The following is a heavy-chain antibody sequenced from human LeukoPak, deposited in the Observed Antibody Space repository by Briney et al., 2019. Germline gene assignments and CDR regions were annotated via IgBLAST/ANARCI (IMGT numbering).Heavy chain of an antibody. J-gene: IGHJ4*02. V-gene: IGHV3-30-3*01. D-gene: IGHD3-3*01. CDR2: ISYDGSNK. Sequence: GGSLRLSCAASGFTFSSYAMHWVRQAPGKGLEWVAVISYDGSNKYYADSVKGRFTISRDNSKNTLYLQMNSLRAEDTAVYYCAKVPYYDFWSGYYLPFDYWGQGTLVTVSS. CDR1: GFTFSSYA. CDR3: AKVPYYDFWSGYYLPFDY.